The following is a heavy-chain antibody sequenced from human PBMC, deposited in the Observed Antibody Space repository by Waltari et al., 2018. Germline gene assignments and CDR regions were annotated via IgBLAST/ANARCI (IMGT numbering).Heavy chain of an antibody. CDR2: VYYSGST. CDR1: GVSFSSGDDH. D-gene: IGHD3-22*01. V-gene: IGHV4-30-4*08. CDR3: ARADYYYDKNWFDP. J-gene: IGHJ5*02. Sequence: QVQLQESGPGLVKPSQTLSLTCTVSGVSFSSGDDHWNWIRQPPGKGLEWIGYVYYSGSTYYNPSLKSRLTISVDTSKNQFYLHLNSVTAADTAVYYCARADYYYDKNWFDPWGQGTPVTVSS.